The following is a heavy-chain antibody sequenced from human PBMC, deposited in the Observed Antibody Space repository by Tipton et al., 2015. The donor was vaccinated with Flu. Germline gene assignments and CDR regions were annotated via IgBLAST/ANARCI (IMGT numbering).Heavy chain of an antibody. CDR2: IYDSGTT. V-gene: IGHV4-39*01. CDR1: GGSLSTSTDY. Sequence: SLTCTVSGGSLSTSTDYGGWIRQSPGKGLEYIASIYDSGTTYYNPSLKSRVTISIDTSRNLFSLRLSSVTAADTAVYYCARWTSALETFDIWGRGTMVTVSS. CDR3: ARWTSALETFDI. J-gene: IGHJ3*02. D-gene: IGHD3-3*01.